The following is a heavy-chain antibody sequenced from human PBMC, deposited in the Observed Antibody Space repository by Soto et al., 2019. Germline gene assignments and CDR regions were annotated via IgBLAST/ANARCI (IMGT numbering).Heavy chain of an antibody. CDR3: ARESEDLTSNFDY. J-gene: IGHJ4*02. CDR1: GLTFTRYS. CDR2: ISSTTNYI. V-gene: IGHV3-21*06. Sequence: LRLSCAASGLTFTRYSMNWVRQAPGKGLEWVSSISSTTNYIYYGDSMKGRFTISRDNAKNSLYLEMNSLRAEDTAVYYCARESEDLTSNFDYWGQGTLVTVSS.